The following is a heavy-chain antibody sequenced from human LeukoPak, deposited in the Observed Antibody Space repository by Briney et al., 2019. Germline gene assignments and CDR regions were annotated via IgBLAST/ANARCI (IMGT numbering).Heavy chain of an antibody. CDR3: ARASEMATIRSYFDY. D-gene: IGHD5-24*01. V-gene: IGHV1-46*01. CDR1: GYTFTSYY. CDR2: INPSGGST. J-gene: IGHJ4*02. Sequence: ASVKVSCKASGYTFTSYYMHWVRQAPGQGPEWMGIINPSGGSTSYAQKFQGRVTMTRDTSTSTVYMELSSLRSEDTAVYYCARASEMATIRSYFDYWGQGTLVTVSS.